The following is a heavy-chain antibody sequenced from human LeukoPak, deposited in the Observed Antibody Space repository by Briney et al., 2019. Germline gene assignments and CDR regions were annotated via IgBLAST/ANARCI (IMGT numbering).Heavy chain of an antibody. V-gene: IGHV1-8*02. CDR1: GYTFTYYY. J-gene: IGHJ4*02. CDR2: INPDTGDT. D-gene: IGHD2-2*01. Sequence: ASVKVSCKASGYTFTYYYIHWMRQAPGQGLEWMGWINPDTGDTSYAQKFQGRVTMTRNTSISTAYMELSSLRSEDTAVYYCARGLSNIVVVPAAMGDYWGQGTLVTVSS. CDR3: ARGLSNIVVVPAAMGDY.